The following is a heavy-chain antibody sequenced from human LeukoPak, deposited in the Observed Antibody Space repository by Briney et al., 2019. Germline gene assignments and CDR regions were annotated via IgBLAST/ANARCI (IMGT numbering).Heavy chain of an antibody. V-gene: IGHV4-34*01. J-gene: IGHJ3*02. CDR3: ARGRERFVDALGAFDI. CDR1: GGSFSGYY. CDR2: INHSGST. Sequence: TSETLSLTCAVYGGSFSGYYWSWIRQPPGKGLEWIGEINHSGSTNYNPSLKSRVTISVDTSKNQFSLKLSSVTAADTAVYYCARGRERFVDALGAFDIWGQGTMVTVSS. D-gene: IGHD3-10*01.